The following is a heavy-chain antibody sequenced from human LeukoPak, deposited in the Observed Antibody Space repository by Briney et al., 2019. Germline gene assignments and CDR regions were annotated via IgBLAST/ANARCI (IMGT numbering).Heavy chain of an antibody. D-gene: IGHD1-26*01. Sequence: SETLSLTCTVSGGSITSSSYYWGWIRQPPGKGLEWIGSFYYRGSTYYNPSLKSRVTISLDTSKNQFSLKLSSVTAADTAVYYCASTSIPWELLAWGQGTLVTVSS. V-gene: IGHV4-39*07. J-gene: IGHJ5*02. CDR1: GGSITSSSYY. CDR3: ASTSIPWELLA. CDR2: FYYRGST.